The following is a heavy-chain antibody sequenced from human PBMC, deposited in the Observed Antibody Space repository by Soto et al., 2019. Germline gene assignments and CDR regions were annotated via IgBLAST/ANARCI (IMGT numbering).Heavy chain of an antibody. Sequence: GGSLRLSCAASGFTFSNAWMNWVRQAPGKGLEWVGRIKSKTDGGTTDYAAPVKGRFTISRDDSKNTLYLQMNSLKTEDTAVYYCTTGSNNFIYYYYGMDVWGQGTTVTVSS. CDR3: TTGSNNFIYYYYGMDV. CDR2: IKSKTDGGTT. J-gene: IGHJ6*02. CDR1: GFTFSNAW. V-gene: IGHV3-15*07. D-gene: IGHD1-20*01.